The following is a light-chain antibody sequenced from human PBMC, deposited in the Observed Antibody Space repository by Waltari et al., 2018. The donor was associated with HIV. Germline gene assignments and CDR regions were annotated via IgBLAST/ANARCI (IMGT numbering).Light chain of an antibody. CDR3: HQRSNWPLT. J-gene: IGKJ4*01. Sequence: EVVLTQSPATVSVSPGERATLSCRASQSLSSNLAWFQQRPGQAPRLLIYGASTRASGISARFSGTGSGTEFTLTISSLESEDFAVYYCHQRSNWPLTFGGGTRVEIK. CDR2: GAS. CDR1: QSLSSN. V-gene: IGKV3-15*01.